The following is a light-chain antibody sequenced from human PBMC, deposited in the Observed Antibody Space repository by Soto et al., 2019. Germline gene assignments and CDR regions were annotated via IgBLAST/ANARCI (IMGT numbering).Light chain of an antibody. J-gene: IGLJ1*01. CDR3: ASYAGTKLFV. Sequence: QSVLAQPAAVSGSPGQSITISCTGTSSDVGTYNYVSWYQQRPGKAPKLVIYEVTKRPSGVSDRFSGSKSGSTASLTVSGLQADDEADYYCASYAGTKLFVFGSGTQVTVL. CDR1: SSDVGTYNY. CDR2: EVT. V-gene: IGLV2-8*01.